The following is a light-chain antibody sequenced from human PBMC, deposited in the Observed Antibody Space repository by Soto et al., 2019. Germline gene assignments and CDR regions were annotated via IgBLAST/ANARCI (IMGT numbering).Light chain of an antibody. V-gene: IGKV1-33*01. CDR2: DAS. J-gene: IGKJ1*01. CDR3: QQYENLPWT. CDR1: QDINNY. Sequence: DIQMTQSPSSLSASVGDRVTITCQASQDINNYLNWYQQKPGKAPKLLIYDASNLETGVPSRFSGSGSGTDFTFRSSSLQPEDIATYYCQQYENLPWTFGQGTKVEVK.